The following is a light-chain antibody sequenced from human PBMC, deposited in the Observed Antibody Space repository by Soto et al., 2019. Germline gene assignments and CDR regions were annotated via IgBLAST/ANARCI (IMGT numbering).Light chain of an antibody. Sequence: QSVLTQPPSVSGAPGQGVTISCTGSRSNIGAGYAVQWYQQLPGTAPKLLIYDNSARPSGVPDRFSGSQSGTSASLAITGLQAEDEADYYCQSYDRSLSVVFGGGTKLTVL. J-gene: IGLJ2*01. V-gene: IGLV1-40*01. CDR3: QSYDRSLSVV. CDR1: RSNIGAGYA. CDR2: DNS.